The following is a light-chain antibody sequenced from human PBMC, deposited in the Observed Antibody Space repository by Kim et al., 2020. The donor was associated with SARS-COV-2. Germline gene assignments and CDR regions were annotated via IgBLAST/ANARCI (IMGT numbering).Light chain of an antibody. CDR2: SNT. V-gene: IGLV1-44*01. Sequence: GPTVTTSCSGSSSNIGSNTVNWYQPLPGTAPKLLIFSNTQRPSGVPDRFSGSESGTSASLAISWLQSEDEADYYCAAWDDSLYGVVFGGGTQLTVL. CDR1: SSNIGSNT. CDR3: AAWDDSLYGVV. J-gene: IGLJ2*01.